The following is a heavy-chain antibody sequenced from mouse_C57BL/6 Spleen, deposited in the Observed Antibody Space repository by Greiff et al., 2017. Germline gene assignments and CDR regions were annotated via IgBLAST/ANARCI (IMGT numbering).Heavy chain of an antibody. V-gene: IGHV1-15*01. CDR2: IVPETGGT. CDR3: TRSYEYGSRDY. Sequence: VHLQQSGAELVRPGASVTLSCKASGYTFPDYEMHWVKQTPGHGLDWIGAIVPETGGTASNQKFKGKTILTADKSSSTAYMELRSLTSEDSAVYYCTRSYEYGSRDYWGKGTTLTVSS. J-gene: IGHJ2*01. D-gene: IGHD1-1*01. CDR1: GYTFPDYE.